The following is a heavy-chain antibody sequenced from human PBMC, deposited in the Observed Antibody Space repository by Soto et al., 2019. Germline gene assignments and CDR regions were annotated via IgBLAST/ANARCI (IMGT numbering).Heavy chain of an antibody. CDR1: GGTFSSYA. CDR3: ARDIVVVVAANPYYYYYGMDV. CDR2: IIPIFGTA. J-gene: IGHJ6*02. V-gene: IGHV1-69*01. Sequence: QVQLVQSGAEVKKPGSSVKVSCKASGGTFSSYAISWVRQAPGQGLEWMGGIIPIFGTANYAQKFQGRVTITADESTSTAYMELSSLRSEDTAVYYCARDIVVVVAANPYYYYYGMDVWVQGTTVTVSS. D-gene: IGHD2-15*01.